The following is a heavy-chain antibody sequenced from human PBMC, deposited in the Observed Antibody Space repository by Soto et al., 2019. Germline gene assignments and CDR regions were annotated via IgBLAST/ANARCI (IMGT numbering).Heavy chain of an antibody. J-gene: IGHJ4*02. CDR2: NYYSGRI. D-gene: IGHD3-22*01. CDR1: GDSVSSGSYY. Sequence: PSETLSLTCSVSGDSVSSGSYYWSWIRQPPGKGLEWIGYNYYSGRINYNPSLKSRATISVDASKNQFSLKLSSVTAADTAVYYCARDPGYDSSGYFVDYWGQGTLVTVSS. V-gene: IGHV4-61*01. CDR3: ARDPGYDSSGYFVDY.